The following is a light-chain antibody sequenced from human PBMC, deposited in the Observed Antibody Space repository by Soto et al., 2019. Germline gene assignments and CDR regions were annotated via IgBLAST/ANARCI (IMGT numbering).Light chain of an antibody. CDR1: QSVRNSL. V-gene: IGKV3-20*01. CDR2: DSS. CDR3: HQYDSVAQT. J-gene: IGKJ1*01. Sequence: EIVLTQSPGTLSLSPGERATLSCRASQSVRNSLLAWYQQKPGQPPRLLIYDSSTRVTATPDRFSGSGSGTDFTLTISRLEPEDFAVYYCHQYDSVAQTFGQGTKVEI.